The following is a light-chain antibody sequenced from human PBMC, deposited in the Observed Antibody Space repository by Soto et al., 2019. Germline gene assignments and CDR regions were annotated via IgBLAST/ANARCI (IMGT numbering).Light chain of an antibody. CDR3: QHYGSSRT. J-gene: IGKJ1*01. Sequence: EIELTQSPGTLSLSPGERAALSCRASQNAGNTFLAWYQQKPGQAPRLLIYGTSTRATGIPDRFSGSGSGTEFTLTIDRVEPEDFAVYYCQHYGSSRTFGQGTKVEVK. V-gene: IGKV3-20*01. CDR1: QNAGNTF. CDR2: GTS.